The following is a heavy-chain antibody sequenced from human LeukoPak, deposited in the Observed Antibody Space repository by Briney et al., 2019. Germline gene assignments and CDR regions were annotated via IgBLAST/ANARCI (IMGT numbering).Heavy chain of an antibody. D-gene: IGHD3-9*01. CDR2: IRTTAEGANLA. V-gene: IGHV3-48*02. CDR1: GFTFTDYP. J-gene: IGHJ4*02. CDR3: ATDKRYAFDH. Sequence: PGGSLRLSCATSGFTFTDYPMNWVRQAPGKGLEWVSNIRTTAEGANLAYYADSVKGRVTISRDDGKNTLYLHMNSLRDDDTAVYYCATDKRYAFDHWGQGILVTVSS.